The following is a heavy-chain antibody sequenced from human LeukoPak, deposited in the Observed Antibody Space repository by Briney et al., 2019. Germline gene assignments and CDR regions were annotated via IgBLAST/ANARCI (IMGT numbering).Heavy chain of an antibody. Sequence: GGSLRLSCAASGFTFSSYSMNWVRQAPGKGLEWVSYISSSSSTIYYADSVKGRFTISRDNGNNSLFLEMTSLRADDTAVYYCARGFCSGGTCYRITGTFDVWGHGTMVSVSS. CDR1: GFTFSSYS. CDR3: ARGFCSGGTCYRITGTFDV. J-gene: IGHJ3*01. D-gene: IGHD2-15*01. CDR2: ISSSSSTI. V-gene: IGHV3-48*04.